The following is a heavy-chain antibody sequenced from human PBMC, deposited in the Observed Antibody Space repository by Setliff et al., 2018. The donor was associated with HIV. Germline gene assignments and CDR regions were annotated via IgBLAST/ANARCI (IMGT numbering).Heavy chain of an antibody. J-gene: IGHJ6*02. CDR3: ARALAEGGYSYGYYYYYGMDV. CDR1: GGSISSYY. D-gene: IGHD5-18*01. V-gene: IGHV4-59*01. CDR2: IYYSGST. Sequence: PSETLSLTCTVSGGSISSYYWSWIRQPPGKGLEWIGYIYYSGSTNYNPSLKSRVTISVYTSKNQFSLKLSSVTAADTAVYSCARALAEGGYSYGYYYYYGMDVWGQGTTVTVSS.